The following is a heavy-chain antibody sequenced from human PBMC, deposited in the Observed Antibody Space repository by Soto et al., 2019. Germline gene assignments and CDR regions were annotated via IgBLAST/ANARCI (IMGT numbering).Heavy chain of an antibody. D-gene: IGHD6-13*01. CDR2: IIPIFGTA. CDR3: AKDRHHTLYSRYGMDV. Sequence: QVQLVQSGAEVKKPGSSVKVSCKASGGTFSSYAISWVRQAPGQGLEWMGGIIPIFGTANYAQKFQGRVTITADESTSTAYMELSSLRSEDTAVYYCAKDRHHTLYSRYGMDVWGQGTTVTVSS. CDR1: GGTFSSYA. V-gene: IGHV1-69*01. J-gene: IGHJ6*02.